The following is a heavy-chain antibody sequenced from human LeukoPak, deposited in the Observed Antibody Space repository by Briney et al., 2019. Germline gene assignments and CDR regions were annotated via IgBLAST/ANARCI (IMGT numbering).Heavy chain of an antibody. J-gene: IGHJ4*02. CDR2: IYPGDSDT. CDR1: GYSFTSYW. CDR3: ARQNYYDSSGYYFGY. Sequence: GESLKISCQGSGYSFTSYWIGWVRQMPGKGLEWMGIIYPGDSDTRYSPPFQGQVTISADKSISTAYLQWSSLKASDTAMYYCARQNYYDSSGYYFGYWGQGTLVTVSS. D-gene: IGHD3-22*01. V-gene: IGHV5-51*01.